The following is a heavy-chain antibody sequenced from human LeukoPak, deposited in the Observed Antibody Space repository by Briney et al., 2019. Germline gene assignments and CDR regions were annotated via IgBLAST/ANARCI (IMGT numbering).Heavy chain of an antibody. V-gene: IGHV1-69*04. CDR1: GYTFTSYD. CDR2: IIPILGIA. CDR3: ARNSGYCSGGSCYTGSYYYGMDV. J-gene: IGHJ6*02. D-gene: IGHD2-15*01. Sequence: ASVKVSCKASGYTFTSYDINWVRQAPGQGLEWMGRIIPILGIANYAQKFQGRVTITADKSTSTAYMELSSLRSEDTAVYYCARNSGYCSGGSCYTGSYYYGMDVWGQGTTVTVSS.